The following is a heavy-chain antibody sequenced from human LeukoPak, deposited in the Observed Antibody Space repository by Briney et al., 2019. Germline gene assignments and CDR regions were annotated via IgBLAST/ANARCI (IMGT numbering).Heavy chain of an antibody. Sequence: SETLSLTCTVSGGSISSHYWSWIRQPAGKGLEWVGRIYFTGSTMYNPSLKSRLTMSVDTSKNQFSLTLGSVTAADTAVYSCARESYLIGWYFDLWGRGTLVTVSS. CDR2: IYFTGST. CDR3: ARESYLIGWYFDL. V-gene: IGHV4-4*07. CDR1: GGSISSHY. J-gene: IGHJ2*01. D-gene: IGHD3-16*02.